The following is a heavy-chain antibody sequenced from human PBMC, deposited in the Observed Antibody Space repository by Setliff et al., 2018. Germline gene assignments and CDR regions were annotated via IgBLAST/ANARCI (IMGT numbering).Heavy chain of an antibody. Sequence: ETLSLPCAVSGYSISSGYYWGWIRQPPGKGLEWIGSIYHSGSTYYNPSLKSRVTISVDTSKNQFSLKLSSVTAADTAVYYCARVADYYDSSGQSQYFQHWGQGTLVTVSS. CDR2: IYHSGST. CDR3: ARVADYYDSSGQSQYFQH. CDR1: GYSISSGYY. J-gene: IGHJ1*01. V-gene: IGHV4-38-2*01. D-gene: IGHD3-22*01.